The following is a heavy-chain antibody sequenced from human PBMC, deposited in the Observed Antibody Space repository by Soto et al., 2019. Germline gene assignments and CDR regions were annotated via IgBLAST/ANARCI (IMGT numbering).Heavy chain of an antibody. V-gene: IGHV4-34*01. CDR2: INHSGNT. CDR1: GGSFSANY. CDR3: ASARFDY. J-gene: IGHJ4*02. Sequence: SETLSLTCTVFGGSFSANYWTWIRQPPGKGLEWVGEINHSGNTNYNPSITPRVTISVDTSKNQFSLRLSSVTAADTAVYYCASARFDYWGRGTLVTVSS.